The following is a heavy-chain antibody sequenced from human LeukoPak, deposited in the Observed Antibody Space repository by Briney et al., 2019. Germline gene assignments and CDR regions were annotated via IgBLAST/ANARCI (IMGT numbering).Heavy chain of an antibody. J-gene: IGHJ4*02. Sequence: PSETLSLTCAVYGGSFSGYYWSWIRQPPGKGLEWIGEINHSGSTNYNPSLKSRVTISVDTSKNQFSLKLGSVTAADTAVYYCARTITIFGVVKDVDYFDYWGQGTLVTVSS. V-gene: IGHV4-34*01. D-gene: IGHD3-3*01. CDR2: INHSGST. CDR1: GGSFSGYY. CDR3: ARTITIFGVVKDVDYFDY.